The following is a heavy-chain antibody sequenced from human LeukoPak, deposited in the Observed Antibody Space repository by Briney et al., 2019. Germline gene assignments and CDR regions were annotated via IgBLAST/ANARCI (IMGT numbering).Heavy chain of an antibody. CDR3: ARERGNDFWSGYSHRELDY. V-gene: IGHV1-69-2*01. CDR1: GYTFTDYY. D-gene: IGHD3-3*01. Sequence: GASVKVSCKVSGYTFTDYYMHWVQQAPGKGLEWMGLVDPEDGETIYAEKFQGRVTITADTSTDTAYMELSSLRSDDTAVYYCARERGNDFWSGYSHRELDYWGQGTLVTVSS. J-gene: IGHJ4*02. CDR2: VDPEDGET.